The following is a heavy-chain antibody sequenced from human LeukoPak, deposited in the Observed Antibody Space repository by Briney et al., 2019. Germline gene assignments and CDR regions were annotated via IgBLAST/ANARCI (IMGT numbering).Heavy chain of an antibody. CDR2: IIPIFGTA. CDR3: ARSFFAAAAGSFDY. J-gene: IGHJ4*02. V-gene: IGHV1-69*13. D-gene: IGHD6-13*01. CDR1: GGTSSSYA. Sequence: SVKVSCKASGGTSSSYAISWVRQAPGQGLEWMGGIIPIFGTANYAQKFQGRVTITADESTSTAYMELSSLRSEDTAAYYCARSFFAAAAGSFDYWGQGTLVTVSS.